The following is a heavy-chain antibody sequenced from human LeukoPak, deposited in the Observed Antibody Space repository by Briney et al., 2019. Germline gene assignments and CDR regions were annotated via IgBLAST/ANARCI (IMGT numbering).Heavy chain of an antibody. CDR2: INHSGST. J-gene: IGHJ4*02. CDR1: GGSLSGYY. CDR3: ARGGRDTIFGVVIIPFDY. D-gene: IGHD3-3*01. Sequence: PSETLSLTCAVYGGSLSGYYWSWIRQPPGKGLEWIGEINHSGSTNYNPSLKSRVTISVDTSKNQFSLKLSSVTAADTAVYYCARGGRDTIFGVVIIPFDYWGQGTLVTVSS. V-gene: IGHV4-34*01.